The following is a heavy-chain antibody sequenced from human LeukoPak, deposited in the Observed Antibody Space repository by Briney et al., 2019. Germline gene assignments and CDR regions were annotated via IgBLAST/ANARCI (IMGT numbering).Heavy chain of an antibody. J-gene: IGHJ4*02. D-gene: IGHD1-26*01. Sequence: GASLRLFCAASGFTFSKNGVSWVRQAPGKGLEWVSTINDNGANTHYADSVNGRFTISRDNSRNTLLLEMNSLRADDTALYYCAKGDGGYYPIDNWGQGTLVIVSS. CDR1: GFTFSKNG. V-gene: IGHV3-23*01. CDR3: AKGDGGYYPIDN. CDR2: INDNGANT.